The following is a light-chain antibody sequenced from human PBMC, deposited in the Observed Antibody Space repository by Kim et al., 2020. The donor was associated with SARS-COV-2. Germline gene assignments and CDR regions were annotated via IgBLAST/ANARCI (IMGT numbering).Light chain of an antibody. CDR2: AAS. Sequence: DIQMTQSPSSLSASVGDRVTITCWASRSIGNHLNWYQQRPGKAPNLLIYAASNLQTGVSSRFSGSESGTDFTLSIRNLQPEDSATYYCQQSDITPYTFGQGTKLEI. V-gene: IGKV1-39*01. J-gene: IGKJ2*01. CDR1: RSIGNH. CDR3: QQSDITPYT.